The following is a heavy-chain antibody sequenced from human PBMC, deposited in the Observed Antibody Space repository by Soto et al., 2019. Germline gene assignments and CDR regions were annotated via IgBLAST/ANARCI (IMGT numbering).Heavy chain of an antibody. D-gene: IGHD6-13*01. CDR2: INAGNGNT. CDR3: ARNTHKRISSCWPYYLDY. J-gene: IGHJ4*02. V-gene: IGHV1-3*01. CDR1: GYTFTSYA. Sequence: ASVKVSCKASGYTFTSYAMHWVRQAPGQRLEWMGWINAGNGNTKYSQKFQGRVTITRDTSASTAYMELSSLRSEDTAVYYCARNTHKRISSCWPYYLDYWGQGTLVTVS.